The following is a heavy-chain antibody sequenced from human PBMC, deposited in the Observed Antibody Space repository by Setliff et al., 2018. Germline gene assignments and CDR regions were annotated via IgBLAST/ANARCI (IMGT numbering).Heavy chain of an antibody. D-gene: IGHD3-3*01. CDR3: ARAGPTLTIFRVLVISWFDP. CDR2: FYTSGST. V-gene: IGHV4-61*09. Sequence: SSETLSLTCTVSGDSISSGSYYWTWIRQPAGKGLEWIGHFYTSGSTNYNPSLRSRVTISVDTSKNQFSLKLYSVTAADTATYYCARAGPTLTIFRVLVISWFDPWGQGSLVTVS. J-gene: IGHJ5*02. CDR1: GDSISSGSYY.